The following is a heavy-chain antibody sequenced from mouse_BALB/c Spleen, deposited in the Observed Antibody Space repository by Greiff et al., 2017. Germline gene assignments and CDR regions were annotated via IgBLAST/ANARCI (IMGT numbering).Heavy chain of an antibody. CDR2: INPYNDGT. Sequence: EVQLVESGPELVKPGASVKMSCKASGYTFTSYVMHWVKQKPGQGLEWIGYINPYNDGTKYNEKFKGKATLTSDKSSSTAYMELSSLTSEDSAVYYCARQGAYYGSSYPYAMDYWGQGTSVTVSS. J-gene: IGHJ4*01. CDR3: ARQGAYYGSSYPYAMDY. D-gene: IGHD1-1*01. CDR1: GYTFTSYV. V-gene: IGHV1-14*01.